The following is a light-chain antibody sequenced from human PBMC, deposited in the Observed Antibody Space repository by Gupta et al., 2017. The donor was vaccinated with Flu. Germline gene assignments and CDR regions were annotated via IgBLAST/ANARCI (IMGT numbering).Light chain of an antibody. CDR3: QQYQTFPWM. J-gene: IGKJ1*01. CDR1: QSLDNW. V-gene: IGKV1-5*03. Sequence: DIQMTQSPSTLSASVGDRVTITCRASQSLDNWLAWFQQKPGQAPKLLIWRASNLETGVPSRFSGSGSGAEFTLTISSLQPEDVATYFCQQYQTFPWMFGQGTRVEIE. CDR2: RAS.